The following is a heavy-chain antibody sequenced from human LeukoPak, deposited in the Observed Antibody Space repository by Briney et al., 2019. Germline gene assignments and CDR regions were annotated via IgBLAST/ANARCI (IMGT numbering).Heavy chain of an antibody. V-gene: IGHV3-23*01. Sequence: PGGSLRLSCAASGFTFDDYAMHWVRQAPGKGLEWVSGISGSGGSTYYADSVKGRFTISRDNSKNTLYLQMNSLRAEDTAVYYCAKADVVAVAGTAHFDYWGQGTLVTVSS. D-gene: IGHD6-19*01. CDR2: ISGSGGST. CDR1: GFTFDDYA. CDR3: AKADVVAVAGTAHFDY. J-gene: IGHJ4*02.